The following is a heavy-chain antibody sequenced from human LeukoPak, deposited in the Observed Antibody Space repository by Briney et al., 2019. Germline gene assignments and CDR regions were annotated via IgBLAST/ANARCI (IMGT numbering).Heavy chain of an antibody. D-gene: IGHD3-22*01. Sequence: ASAKVSCKVSGYTLTELSMHWVRQAPGKGLEWMGGFDPEDGETIYAQKFQGRVTMTEDTSTDTAYMELSSLRSEDTAVYYCATGPCTQYYYDSSGYYLFWGQGTLVTVSS. V-gene: IGHV1-24*01. J-gene: IGHJ4*02. CDR1: GYTLTELS. CDR3: ATGPCTQYYYDSSGYYLF. CDR2: FDPEDGET.